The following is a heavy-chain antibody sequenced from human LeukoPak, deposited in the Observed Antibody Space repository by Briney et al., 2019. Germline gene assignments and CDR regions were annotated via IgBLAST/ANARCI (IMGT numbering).Heavy chain of an antibody. V-gene: IGHV3-7*05. CDR2: IKEVGSAK. CDR1: GFIFSSYW. J-gene: IGHJ6*02. CDR3: VMDMDV. Sequence: GGSLRLSCAASGFIFSSYWMNWVRQAPGKGLEWVANIKEVGSAKYYVDSVKGRFTISRDNAKNSLYLQMNSLRAEDTAVYYCVMDMDVWGQGITVTVSS.